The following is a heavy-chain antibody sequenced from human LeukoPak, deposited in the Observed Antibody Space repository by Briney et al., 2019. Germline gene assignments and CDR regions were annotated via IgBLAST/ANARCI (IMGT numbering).Heavy chain of an antibody. J-gene: IGHJ4*02. D-gene: IGHD6-19*01. CDR3: ARFAVHRRLTVAGQFGLDY. CDR2: INSSGGST. Sequence: ASVEVSCKASGYIFTSYNMYWVRQAPGQGLEWMGIINSSGGSTNYAQKFQGRVTMTRDTSTSTVYIELSSLRSEDTAVYYCARFAVHRRLTVAGQFGLDYWGQGTLVTVSS. V-gene: IGHV1-46*01. CDR1: GYIFTSYN.